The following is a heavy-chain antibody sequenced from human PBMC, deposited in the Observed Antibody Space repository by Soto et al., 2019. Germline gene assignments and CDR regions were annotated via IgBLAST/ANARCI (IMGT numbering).Heavy chain of an antibody. J-gene: IGHJ6*02. CDR1: GFTFSNAW. V-gene: IGHV3-15*07. CDR3: TTVVPAARYYYGMDV. CDR2: IKSKTDGGTT. Sequence: GSLRLSCAASGFTFSNAWMNWVRQAPGKGLEWVGRIKSKTDGGTTDYAAPVKGRFTVSRDDSKNTLYLQMNSLKTEDTAVYYCTTVVPAARYYYGMDVWGQGTTVTVSS. D-gene: IGHD2-2*01.